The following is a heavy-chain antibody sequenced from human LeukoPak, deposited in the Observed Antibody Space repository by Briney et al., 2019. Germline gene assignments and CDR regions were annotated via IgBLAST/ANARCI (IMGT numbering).Heavy chain of an antibody. V-gene: IGHV3-30*04. Sequence: GGSLRLSCAASGFTFSSYAIHWVRQSPGKGLEWVAVISYGGSDKYYADSVKGRFSISRDNSKNTVYLQMNSLRGDDTAVYYCARDHDSNGYYSSMRIWGQGTMVAVSS. CDR1: GFTFSSYA. CDR3: ARDHDSNGYYSSMRI. J-gene: IGHJ3*02. CDR2: ISYGGSDK. D-gene: IGHD3-22*01.